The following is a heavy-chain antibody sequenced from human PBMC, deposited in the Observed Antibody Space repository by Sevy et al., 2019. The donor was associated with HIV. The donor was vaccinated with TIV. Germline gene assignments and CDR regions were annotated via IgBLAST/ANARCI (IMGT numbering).Heavy chain of an antibody. CDR2: FSSSSNYI. CDR3: GRDQEWPTKTYMDV. V-gene: IGHV3-21*01. J-gene: IGHJ6*03. CDR1: GFTFSSYS. D-gene: IGHD2-8*01. Sequence: GGSLRLSCAASGFTFSSYSMNWVRQAPGKGLEWVSSFSSSSNYIYYADSVKGRFTISRDNAKNSLYLQMNSLRAEDTAVYYCGRDQEWPTKTYMDVWGKGTTVTVSS.